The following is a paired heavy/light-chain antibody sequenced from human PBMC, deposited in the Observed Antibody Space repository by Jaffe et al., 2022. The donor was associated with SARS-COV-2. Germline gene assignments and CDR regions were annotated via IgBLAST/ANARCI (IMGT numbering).Heavy chain of an antibody. V-gene: IGHV4-4*07. Sequence: QVQLQESGPGLVKPSETLSLTCTVSGGSISSYYWSWIRQPAGKGLEWIGRIYTSGSTNYNPSLKSRVTMSVDTSKNQFSLKLSSVTAADTAVYYCARVDYYDSSGRGDAFDIWGQGTMVTVSS. CDR1: GGSISSYY. CDR2: IYTSGST. J-gene: IGHJ3*02. CDR3: ARVDYYDSSGRGDAFDI. D-gene: IGHD3-22*01.
Light chain of an antibody. Sequence: DIQMTQSPSSLSASVGDRVTITCRASQSISSYLNWYQQKPGKAPKLLIYAASSLQSGVPSRFSGSGSGTDFTLTISSLQPEDFATYYCQQSYSTLLLTFGGGTKVEIK. CDR3: QQSYSTLLLT. CDR1: QSISSY. CDR2: AAS. J-gene: IGKJ4*01. V-gene: IGKV1-39*01.